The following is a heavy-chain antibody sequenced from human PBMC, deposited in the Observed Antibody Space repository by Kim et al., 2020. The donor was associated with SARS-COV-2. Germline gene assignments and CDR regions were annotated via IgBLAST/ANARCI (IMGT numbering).Heavy chain of an antibody. J-gene: IGHJ6*02. CDR1: GFTFSSYA. Sequence: GGSLRLSCAASGFTFSSYAMHWVRQAPGKGLEWVAVISYDGSNKYYADSVKGRFTISRDNSKNTLYLQMNSLRAEDTAVYYCARVPIAYYYYYGMDVWGQGTTVTVSS. V-gene: IGHV3-30-3*01. CDR3: ARVPIAYYYYYGMDV. D-gene: IGHD6-13*01. CDR2: ISYDGSNK.